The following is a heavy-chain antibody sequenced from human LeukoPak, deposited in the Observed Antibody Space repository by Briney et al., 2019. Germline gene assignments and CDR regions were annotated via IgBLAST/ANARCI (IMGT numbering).Heavy chain of an antibody. CDR3: ARERRAVAGTAFDP. CDR1: GGSISSSSYY. J-gene: IGHJ5*02. CDR2: IYYSGST. D-gene: IGHD6-19*01. Sequence: SETLSLTCTVSGGSISSSSYYWGWIRQPPGKGLEWIGSIYYSGSTYYNPSLKSRVTISVDTSKNQFSLKLSSVTAADTAVYYCARERRAVAGTAFDPWGQGTLVTVSS. V-gene: IGHV4-39*07.